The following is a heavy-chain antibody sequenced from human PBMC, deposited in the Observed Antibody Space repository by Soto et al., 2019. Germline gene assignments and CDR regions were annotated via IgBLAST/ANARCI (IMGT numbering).Heavy chain of an antibody. D-gene: IGHD2-2*01. CDR2: IWYDGSNK. V-gene: IGHV3-33*01. Sequence: GGSLRLSCAASGFTFSSYGMHWVRQAPGKGLEWVAVIWYDGSNKYYADSVKGRFTISRDNSKNTLYLQMNSLRAEDTAVYYCARETATNCISTSCYVDYYYGMDVWGQGTTVTVSS. CDR3: ARETATNCISTSCYVDYYYGMDV. CDR1: GFTFSSYG. J-gene: IGHJ6*02.